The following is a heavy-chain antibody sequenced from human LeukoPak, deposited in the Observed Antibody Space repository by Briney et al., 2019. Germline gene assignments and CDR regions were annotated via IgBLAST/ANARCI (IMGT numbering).Heavy chain of an antibody. J-gene: IGHJ4*02. CDR3: AKDSGSYRHYIDY. D-gene: IGHD1-26*01. CDR1: GFTFDVYA. CDR2: ISWNGGST. Sequence: GGSLRLSCAASGFTFDVYAMHWLRQAPGKGLEWVSHISWNGGSTYYEDSLKGRCPVSRDNSKNSLYLQMSSLRAEDTALYYCAKDSGSYRHYIDYWGQGTLVTVSS. V-gene: IGHV3-43D*04.